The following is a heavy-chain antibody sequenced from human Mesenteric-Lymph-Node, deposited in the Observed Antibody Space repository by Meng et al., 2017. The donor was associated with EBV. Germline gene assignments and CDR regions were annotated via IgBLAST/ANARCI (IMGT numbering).Heavy chain of an antibody. CDR3: ARGGMTTMEAPWGTWFDP. CDR1: GGSISSSRYY. V-gene: IGHV4-39*07. CDR2: IYYSGNT. D-gene: IGHD4-23*01. Sequence: QPALDESGPGLVKPSETLSLTCTVSGGSISSSRYYWDWIRQPPGKGLEWIGSIYYSGNTYYNPSLKSRVTISVDTSKNQFSLKVSSVTAADTAVYYCARGGMTTMEAPWGTWFDPWGQGTLVTVSS. J-gene: IGHJ5*02.